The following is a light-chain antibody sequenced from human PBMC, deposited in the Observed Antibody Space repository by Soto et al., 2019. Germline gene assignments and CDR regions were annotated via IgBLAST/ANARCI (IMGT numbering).Light chain of an antibody. V-gene: IGKV3-20*01. CDR2: GAS. J-gene: IGKJ1*01. Sequence: EIVLTQAPATLSLSPWKGATLSCRASQSISSSYLAWYQQRPGRSPRLLIYGASSRATGIPDRFSGSGSGTDFTLTISRLEPEDFAVYYCQQYGSSPETFGQGTKVDIK. CDR1: QSISSSY. CDR3: QQYGSSPET.